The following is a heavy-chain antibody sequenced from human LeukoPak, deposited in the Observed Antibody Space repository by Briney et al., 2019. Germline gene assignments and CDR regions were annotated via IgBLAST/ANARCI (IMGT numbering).Heavy chain of an antibody. CDR3: ARETDDSSGLDY. V-gene: IGHV3-66*01. D-gene: IGHD3-22*01. CDR2: IYSGGST. Sequence: GGSLRLSCAASGFTVSSSYISWVRQAPGKGLEWVSVIYSGGSTYYADSVKGRFTISRDNSKNTLYLQMNSLRAEDTAVYYCARETDDSSGLDYWGQGTLVTVSS. CDR1: GFTVSSSY. J-gene: IGHJ4*02.